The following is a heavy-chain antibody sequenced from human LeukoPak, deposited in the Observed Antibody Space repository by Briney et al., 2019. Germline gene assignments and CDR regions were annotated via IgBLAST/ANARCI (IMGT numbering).Heavy chain of an antibody. J-gene: IGHJ4*02. V-gene: IGHV1-18*01. D-gene: IGHD3-16*02. CDR2: VSGYNGNT. CDR3: ARDRPVMITFGGVIIAAY. Sequence: ASVKVSCRASGYTFTSHGINWFRQAPGQGLEWMGWVSGYNGNTDYAQKFQGRVTMTTDRSTNTVYMELRSLRSDDTAVYYCARDRPVMITFGGVIIAAYWGQGTLVSVSS. CDR1: GYTFTSHG.